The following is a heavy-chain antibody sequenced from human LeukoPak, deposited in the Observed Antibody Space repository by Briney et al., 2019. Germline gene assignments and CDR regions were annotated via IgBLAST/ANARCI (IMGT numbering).Heavy chain of an antibody. V-gene: IGHV4-30-4*08. CDR1: GGSISSGDYY. J-gene: IGHJ3*02. CDR3: AREDVLTTVTPRSVAFDI. CDR2: IYYSGST. D-gene: IGHD4-11*01. Sequence: SQTLSLTCTVSGGSISSGDYYWSWIRQPPGKGLEWIGYIYYSGSTYYIPSLKSRVTISVDTSKNQFSLKLSSVTAADTAVYYCAREDVLTTVTPRSVAFDIWGQGTMVTVSS.